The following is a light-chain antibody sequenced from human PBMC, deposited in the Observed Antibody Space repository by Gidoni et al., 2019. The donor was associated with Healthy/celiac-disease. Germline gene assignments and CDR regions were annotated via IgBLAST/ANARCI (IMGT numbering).Light chain of an antibody. Sequence: QSALTQHASVSGSPGQSITISCTGTSSDVGGYNYVSWYQQHPGKAPQLMIYDVSNRPSGVSNRFSGSKSGNTASLTISGLQAEDEADYYCSSYTSSSTLYVFGTGTKVTVL. CDR2: DVS. CDR3: SSYTSSSTLYV. CDR1: SSDVGGYNY. V-gene: IGLV2-14*01. J-gene: IGLJ1*01.